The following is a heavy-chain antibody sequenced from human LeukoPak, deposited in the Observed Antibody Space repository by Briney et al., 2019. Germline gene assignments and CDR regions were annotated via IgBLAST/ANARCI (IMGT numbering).Heavy chain of an antibody. Sequence: PSETLSLTCTVSGGSISSGSYYWSWIRQPAGKGLEWIGRIYTSGITNYNPSLKSRVTISVDTSKNQFSLKLSSVTAADTAVYYCARSMVVISVFDIWGQGTMVTVSS. CDR2: IYTSGIT. CDR3: ARSMVVISVFDI. D-gene: IGHD4/OR15-4a*01. J-gene: IGHJ3*02. CDR1: GGSISSGSYY. V-gene: IGHV4-61*02.